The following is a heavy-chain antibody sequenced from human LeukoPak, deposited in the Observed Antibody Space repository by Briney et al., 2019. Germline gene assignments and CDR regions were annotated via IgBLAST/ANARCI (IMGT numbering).Heavy chain of an antibody. CDR3: ASPEYGSGY. D-gene: IGHD3-10*01. CDR2: ISSSSNII. V-gene: IGHV3-48*02. Sequence: GGSLRLSCAASGFTFSSYEVNWVRQAPGKGLEWVSYISSSSNIIYYADSVKGRFTISRDNAENSLDLQMNSLRDEDTAVYYCASPEYGSGYWGQGTLVTVSS. CDR1: GFTFSSYE. J-gene: IGHJ4*02.